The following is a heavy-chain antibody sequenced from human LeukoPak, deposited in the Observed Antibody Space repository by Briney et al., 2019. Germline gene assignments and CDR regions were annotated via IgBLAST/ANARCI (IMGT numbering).Heavy chain of an antibody. J-gene: IGHJ4*02. CDR2: IRYDGSNK. CDR1: GFTFSSYG. Sequence: GGSLRLSCEASGFTFSSYGMHWVRQAPGKGLEWVAFIRYDGSNKYYADSVKGRFTISRDNSKNTLYLQMNGLRAEDTAVYYCGYSYGSSPPYFDYWGQGTLVTVSS. CDR3: GYSYGSSPPYFDY. V-gene: IGHV3-30*02. D-gene: IGHD5-18*01.